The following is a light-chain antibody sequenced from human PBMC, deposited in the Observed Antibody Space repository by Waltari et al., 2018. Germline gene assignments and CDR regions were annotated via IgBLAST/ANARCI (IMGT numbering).Light chain of an antibody. Sequence: DIQMTQSPSSLSASVGDRVTITCRASQSISSYLNWYQQKPGKATKLLISAASSLQSGVPSMFSGSGSGTDFTLTISSLQPEDFATYYCQQSYSTPVTFGPGTKVDIK. CDR1: QSISSY. CDR2: AAS. J-gene: IGKJ3*01. CDR3: QQSYSTPVT. V-gene: IGKV1-39*01.